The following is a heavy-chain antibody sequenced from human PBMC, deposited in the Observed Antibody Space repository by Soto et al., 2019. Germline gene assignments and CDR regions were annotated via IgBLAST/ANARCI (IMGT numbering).Heavy chain of an antibody. J-gene: IGHJ4*02. CDR2: IYYSGST. V-gene: IGHV4-39*01. CDR1: GGSISSSSYY. Sequence: SETLSLTCTVSGGSISSSSYYWGWIRQPPGKGLEWIGSIYYSGSTYYNPSLKSRVTISVDTSKNQFSLKLSSVTAADTSVYYCARPRSSPGRYYFDYWGQGTLVTVSS. D-gene: IGHD6-13*01. CDR3: ARPRSSPGRYYFDY.